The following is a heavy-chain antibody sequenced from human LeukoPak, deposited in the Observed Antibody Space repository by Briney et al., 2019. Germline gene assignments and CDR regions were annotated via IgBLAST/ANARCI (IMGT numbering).Heavy chain of an antibody. Sequence: GGSLRLSCAASGFTVSSFSMNWVRQAPGKGLECVSSISSSSSYIYYADSVKGRFTISRDNGKNSLYLQMNSLRAEDTAVYYCASPRSDNWNSRGMDVWGQGTTVTVSS. CDR1: GFTVSSFS. CDR2: ISSSSSYI. D-gene: IGHD1-7*01. J-gene: IGHJ6*02. V-gene: IGHV3-21*01. CDR3: ASPRSDNWNSRGMDV.